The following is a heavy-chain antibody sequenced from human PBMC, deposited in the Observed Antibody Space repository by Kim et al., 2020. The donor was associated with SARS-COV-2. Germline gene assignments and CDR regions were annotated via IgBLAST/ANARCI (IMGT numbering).Heavy chain of an antibody. J-gene: IGHJ4*02. CDR2: RI. Sequence: RIGYADRVKGRFTVSREKAKDTLYLQMDSLRIEDTAFYYCTRDLVPGGSAYWGQGTLVTVSS. CDR3: TRDLVPGGSAY. D-gene: IGHD6-6*01. V-gene: IGHV3-9*01.